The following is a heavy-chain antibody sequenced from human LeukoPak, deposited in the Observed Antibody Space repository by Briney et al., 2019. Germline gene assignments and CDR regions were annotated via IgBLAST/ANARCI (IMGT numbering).Heavy chain of an antibody. CDR1: GFTFSSYA. V-gene: IGHV3-30*04. J-gene: IGHJ3*02. D-gene: IGHD6-13*01. Sequence: GGSLRLSCAASGFTFSSYAMHWVRQAPGKGLEWVAVISYDGSNKYYADSVKGRFTISRDNSKNTLYLQMNSLRAEDTAVYYCARDLCIAAAGTRLIGAFDIWGQGTMVTVSS. CDR2: ISYDGSNK. CDR3: ARDLCIAAAGTRLIGAFDI.